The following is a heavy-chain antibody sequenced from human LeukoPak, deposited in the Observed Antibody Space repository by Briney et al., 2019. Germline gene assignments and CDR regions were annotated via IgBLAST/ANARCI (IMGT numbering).Heavy chain of an antibody. J-gene: IGHJ4*02. CDR1: GFRVSSNH. CDR3: ARERDYDTYIDY. V-gene: IGHV3-53*01. Sequence: SGGSLRLSCAVSGFRVSSNHMTWVRQAPGKGLEWVSLIYTGDVTYYADSVKGRFTISTDNSKNILYLQMDSLTAEDTALYYCARERDYDTYIDYWGQGTLVTVSS. CDR2: IYTGDVT. D-gene: IGHD3-22*01.